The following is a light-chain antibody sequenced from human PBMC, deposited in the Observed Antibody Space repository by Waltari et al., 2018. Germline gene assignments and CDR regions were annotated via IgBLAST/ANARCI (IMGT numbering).Light chain of an antibody. CDR3: QSYDNSLSGAWV. Sequence: QSVLTPPPSLSGAPGQRVPIPCTGSSSNLGSGYDVPWYQQLPGTAPKLLIYGNNNRPSGVPDRFSGSRSGTSASLAITGLQAEDEADYYCQSYDNSLSGAWVFGGGTKLTVL. CDR1: SSNLGSGYD. V-gene: IGLV1-40*01. CDR2: GNN. J-gene: IGLJ3*02.